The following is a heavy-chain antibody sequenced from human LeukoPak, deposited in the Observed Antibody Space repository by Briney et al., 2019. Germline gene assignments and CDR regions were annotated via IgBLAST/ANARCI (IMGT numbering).Heavy chain of an antibody. CDR3: ARDSDFDY. Sequence: GGSLGLSCAASGFTVSSNYMSWVRQAPGKGLEWVSVIYSGGSTYYADSVKGRFTISRDNSKNTLYLQMNSLRAEDTAVYYCARDSDFDYWGQGTLVTVSS. J-gene: IGHJ4*02. D-gene: IGHD1-26*01. CDR1: GFTVSSNY. V-gene: IGHV3-53*01. CDR2: IYSGGST.